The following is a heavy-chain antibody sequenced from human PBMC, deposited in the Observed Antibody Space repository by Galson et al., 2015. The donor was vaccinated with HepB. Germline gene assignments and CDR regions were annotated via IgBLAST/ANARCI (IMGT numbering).Heavy chain of an antibody. CDR1: GYSFTSYW. D-gene: IGHD7-27*01. J-gene: IGHJ5*02. V-gene: IGHV5-10-1*01. CDR3: ARHGGGNWGRYNWFDP. Sequence: QSGAEVKKPGESLRISCKGSGYSFTSYWISWVRQMPGKGLEWMGRIDPSDSYTNYSPSFQGHVTISADKSISTAYLQWSSLKASDTAMYYCARHGGGNWGRYNWFDPWGQGTLVTVS. CDR2: IDPSDSYT.